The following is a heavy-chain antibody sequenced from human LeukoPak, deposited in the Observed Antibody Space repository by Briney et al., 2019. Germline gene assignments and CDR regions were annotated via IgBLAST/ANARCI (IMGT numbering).Heavy chain of an antibody. V-gene: IGHV4-59*02. CDR3: ARGGSQFDF. D-gene: IGHD5-12*01. CDR2: IQYNGCT. J-gene: IGHJ4*02. CDR1: GVSVTQDY. Sequence: SETLSLTCTVSGVSVTQDYGSCVPQTPETGLEWIAYIQYNGCTFCNPSLKSRVTISLDTSANQFSLRLASVTAADTAVYYCARGGSQFDFWGQGALVTVSS.